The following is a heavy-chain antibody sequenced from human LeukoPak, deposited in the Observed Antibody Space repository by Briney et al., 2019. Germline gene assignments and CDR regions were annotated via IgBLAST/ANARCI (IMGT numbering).Heavy chain of an antibody. Sequence: GASVKVSCKASGYTFTSYDINWVRQATGQGLEWMGRIIPIFGTANYAQKFQGRVTITTDESTSTAYMELSSLRSEDTAVYYCARREIGDGYNYYFDYWGQGTLVTVSS. CDR1: GYTFTSYD. CDR2: IIPIFGTA. J-gene: IGHJ4*02. D-gene: IGHD5-24*01. V-gene: IGHV1-69*05. CDR3: ARREIGDGYNYYFDY.